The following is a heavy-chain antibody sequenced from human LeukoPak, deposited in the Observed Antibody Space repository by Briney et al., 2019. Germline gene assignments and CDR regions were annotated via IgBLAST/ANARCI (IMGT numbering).Heavy chain of an antibody. CDR3: AKDHLPGIVVADRDY. D-gene: IGHD6-19*01. CDR2: ISGSGGST. Sequence: GGSLRLSCAASGFTFSSYAMSWVRQAPGKGLEWVPAISGSGGSTYYADSVKGRFTISRDNSKNTLYLQITSLRAEDTGVYYCAKDHLPGIVVADRDYWGQGTLVTVSS. CDR1: GFTFSSYA. V-gene: IGHV3-23*01. J-gene: IGHJ4*02.